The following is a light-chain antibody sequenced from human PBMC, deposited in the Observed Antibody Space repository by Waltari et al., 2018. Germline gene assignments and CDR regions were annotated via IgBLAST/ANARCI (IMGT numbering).Light chain of an antibody. CDR1: SSDVGGYNS. V-gene: IGLV2-14*01. Sequence: QSALTQPASVSGSPGQSITISCTGTSSDVGGYNSVSWYQQHPDKAPKLVIYDVTNRPSGVSNRFSGSKSGNTASLTISGLQTEDEADYYCSSYTTTSTLVFGTGTKVTV. J-gene: IGLJ1*01. CDR3: SSYTTTSTLV. CDR2: DVT.